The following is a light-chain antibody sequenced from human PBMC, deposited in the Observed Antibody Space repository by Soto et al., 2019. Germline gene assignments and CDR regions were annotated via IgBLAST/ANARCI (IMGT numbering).Light chain of an antibody. CDR3: QQYGSSPRT. CDR1: QSVRSSY. J-gene: IGKJ1*01. Sequence: EIVLTQSPGTVSLSPGERATLSCRASQSVRSSYLAWYQQKPGQAPRLLIYGASSRATGIPDRFSGSGSGTDFTLTISRLEPEDFEVYYCQQYGSSPRTLGQGTKVDIK. V-gene: IGKV3-20*01. CDR2: GAS.